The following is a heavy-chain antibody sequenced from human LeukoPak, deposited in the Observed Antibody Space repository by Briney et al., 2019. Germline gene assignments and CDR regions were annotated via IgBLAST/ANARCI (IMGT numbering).Heavy chain of an antibody. CDR2: ISWNSGNI. V-gene: IGHV3-9*01. D-gene: IGHD3-10*01. CDR1: GFTFDDYA. J-gene: IGHJ4*02. CDR3: AKDGRYGSGSHSQGYFDY. Sequence: GGSLRLSCAASGFTFDDYAMHWVRQAPGKGLEWVSGISWNSGNIGYADSVKGRFTISRDNVKNSLYLQMNSLRAEDTALYYCAKDGRYGSGSHSQGYFDYWGQGTLVTVSS.